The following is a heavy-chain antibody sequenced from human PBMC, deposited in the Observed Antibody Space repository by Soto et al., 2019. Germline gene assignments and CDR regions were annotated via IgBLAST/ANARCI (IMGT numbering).Heavy chain of an antibody. CDR3: ARGGPAAPRGYYFDY. V-gene: IGHV4-34*01. D-gene: IGHD2-2*01. Sequence: SETLSLTCAVYGGSFSGYYWSWIRQPPGKGLEWIGEINHSGSTNYNPSLKSRVTISVDTSKNQFSLKLSSVTAADTAVYYCARGGPAAPRGYYFDYWGQGTLVTVSS. J-gene: IGHJ4*02. CDR1: GGSFSGYY. CDR2: INHSGST.